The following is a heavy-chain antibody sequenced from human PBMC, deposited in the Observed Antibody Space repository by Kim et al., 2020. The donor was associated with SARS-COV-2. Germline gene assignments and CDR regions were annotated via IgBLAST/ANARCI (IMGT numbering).Heavy chain of an antibody. CDR2: IYHSGST. V-gene: IGHV4-30-2*01. Sequence: SETLSLTCAVSGGSISSGGYSWSWIRQPPGKGLEWIGYIYHSGSTYYNPSLKSRVTISVDRSKNQFSLKLSSVTAADTAVYYCASGDITMVRGVINYYYGMDVWGQGTTVTVSS. CDR1: GGSISSGGYS. CDR3: ASGDITMVRGVINYYYGMDV. D-gene: IGHD3-10*01. J-gene: IGHJ6*02.